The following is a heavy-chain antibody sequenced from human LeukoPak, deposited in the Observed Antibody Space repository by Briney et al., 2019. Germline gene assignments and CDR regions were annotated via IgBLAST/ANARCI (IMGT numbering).Heavy chain of an antibody. CDR3: ASGAGSTSWALWGSWFDP. CDR2: IIPIFGTA. D-gene: IGHD2-2*01. CDR1: GGTFSSYA. Sequence: GSSVKVSCKASGGTFSSYAISWVRQAPGQGLEWMGGIIPIFGTANYAQKFQGRVTITADESTSTAYMELSSLRSEDTAVYYCASGAGSTSWALWGSWFDPWGQGTLVTVSS. V-gene: IGHV1-69*01. J-gene: IGHJ5*02.